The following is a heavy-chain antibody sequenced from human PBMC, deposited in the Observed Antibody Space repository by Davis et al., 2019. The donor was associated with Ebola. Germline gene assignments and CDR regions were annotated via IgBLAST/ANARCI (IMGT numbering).Heavy chain of an antibody. CDR3: ARGLIGTKGDLREGY. V-gene: IGHV3-48*03. Sequence: PSGTLSLTCAVSGFTFSSYEFNWVCHAQATGLEWVSFISSSDSSIYYVDSVQGRFTISSDNSKNTLYLQMNRLRAEDTDVYYCARGLIGTKGDLREGYWGRGTLITVSS. CDR2: ISSSDSSI. D-gene: IGHD2-2*01. CDR1: GFTFSSYE. J-gene: IGHJ4*02.